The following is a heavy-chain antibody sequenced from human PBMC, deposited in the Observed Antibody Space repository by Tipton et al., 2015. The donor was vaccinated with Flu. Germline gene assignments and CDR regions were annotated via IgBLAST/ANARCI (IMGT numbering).Heavy chain of an antibody. Sequence: SLRLSCVASGFTFSSYAMSWVRQVPGKGLEWVSFISSSGAYIYYAESVKGRFTISRDNAKNSLYLQIDSLRAEDTAMYYCARPMSVTGTTGFDAFDIWGQGTMVTVSS. V-gene: IGHV3-21*01. CDR2: ISSSGAYI. CDR3: ARPMSVTGTTGFDAFDI. D-gene: IGHD1-1*01. J-gene: IGHJ3*02. CDR1: GFTFSSYA.